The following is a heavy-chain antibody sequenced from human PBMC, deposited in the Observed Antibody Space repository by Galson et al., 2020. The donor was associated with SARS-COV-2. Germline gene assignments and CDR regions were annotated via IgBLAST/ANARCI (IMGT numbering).Heavy chain of an antibody. CDR3: AKDLLRYGSGSYAGN. J-gene: IGHJ4*02. V-gene: IGHV3-21*01. D-gene: IGHD3-10*01. CDR1: GFTFSSYS. CDR2: ISSSSSYI. Sequence: NSGGSLRLSCAASGFTFSSYSMNWVRQAPGKGLEWVSSISSSSSYIYYADSVKGRFTISRDNAKNSLYLQMNSLRAEDTAVYYCAKDLLRYGSGSYAGNWGQGTLVTVSS.